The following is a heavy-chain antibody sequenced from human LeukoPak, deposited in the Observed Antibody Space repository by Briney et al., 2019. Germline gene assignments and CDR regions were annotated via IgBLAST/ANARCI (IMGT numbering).Heavy chain of an antibody. J-gene: IGHJ6*02. CDR3: ARDRNDPWHSSSWHYGMDV. CDR2: INKDGSEK. V-gene: IGHV3-7*01. CDR1: GFSFSSYW. Sequence: GGSLRLSCAASGFSFSSYWVRWGRQAPGEGLEGVANINKDGSEKYYVDSVKGRFTTSGDNAKNSLYRQMNSLRAEDTAVYYCARDRNDPWHSSSWHYGMDVWGQGATVTVSS. D-gene: IGHD6-13*01.